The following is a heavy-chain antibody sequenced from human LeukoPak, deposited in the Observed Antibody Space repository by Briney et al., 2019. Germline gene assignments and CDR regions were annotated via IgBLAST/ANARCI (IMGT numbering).Heavy chain of an antibody. CDR3: AKGRDSGSFSYFDL. J-gene: IGHJ2*01. CDR1: EFTFSIYA. CDR2: ISASGGNT. Sequence: GGSLRLSCAASEFTFSIYAMIWVRQAPGKGLEWVSSISASGGNTYYADSVKGRFTISRDNSKNTLYLQMNSLRAEDTAVYYCAKGRDSGSFSYFDLWGRGTLVTVSS. D-gene: IGHD3-10*01. V-gene: IGHV3-23*01.